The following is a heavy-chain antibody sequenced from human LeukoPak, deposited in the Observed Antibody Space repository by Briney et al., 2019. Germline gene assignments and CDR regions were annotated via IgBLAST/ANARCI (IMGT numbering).Heavy chain of an antibody. V-gene: IGHV1-69*05. J-gene: IGHJ4*02. CDR2: IIPIFGTA. CDR1: GYTFTSYG. CDR3: ASRTQTQDY. Sequence: SVKVSCKASGYTFTSYGISWVRPAPGQGLEWMGGIIPIFGTANYAQKFQGRVTITTDESTSTAYMELSSLRSEDTAVYYCASRTQTQDYWGQGTLVTVSS.